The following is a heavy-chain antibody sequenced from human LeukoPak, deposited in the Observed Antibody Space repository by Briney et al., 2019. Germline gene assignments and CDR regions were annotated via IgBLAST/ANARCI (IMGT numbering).Heavy chain of an antibody. J-gene: IGHJ5*02. CDR2: INHSGST. Sequence: PSETLSLTCAVNGGSFSGYYWSWIRQPPGKGLEWIGEINHSGSTNYNPSLKSRVTISVDTSKNQFSLKLSSVTAADTAVYYCARVRRRAATALRRRGWFDPWGQGTLVTVSS. CDR1: GGSFSGYY. D-gene: IGHD2-15*01. V-gene: IGHV4-34*01. CDR3: ARVRRRAATALRRRGWFDP.